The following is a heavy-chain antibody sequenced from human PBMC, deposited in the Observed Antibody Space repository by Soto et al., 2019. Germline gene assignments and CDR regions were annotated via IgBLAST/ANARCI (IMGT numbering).Heavy chain of an antibody. CDR2: ISGSGGST. CDR3: AKSPSDYDFWSGYLQHQYYYYYYGMDA. Sequence: PVGSLRLSCAASGFTFSSYAMSWVRQAPGKGLEWVSAISGSGGSTYYADSVKGRFTISRDNSKNTLYLQMNSLRAEDTAVYYCAKSPSDYDFWSGYLQHQYYYYYYGMDAWGQGTTVTVSS. CDR1: GFTFSSYA. D-gene: IGHD3-3*01. V-gene: IGHV3-23*01. J-gene: IGHJ6*02.